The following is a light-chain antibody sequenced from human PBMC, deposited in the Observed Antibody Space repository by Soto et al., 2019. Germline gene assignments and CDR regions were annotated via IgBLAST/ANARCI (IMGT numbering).Light chain of an antibody. J-gene: IGLJ1*01. CDR3: SCLSTTSTPIV. CDR1: SSDIGLYNY. V-gene: IGLV2-14*01. Sequence: QSALSQPASMSRSPGQSITIPCTGASSDIGLYNYVSWYQHHPGKAPKLLISEVNIRPSGLSDRFSASKAGNTASLTISGLQPEDEAYYYCSCLSTTSTPIVFGTGTKLTVL. CDR2: EVN.